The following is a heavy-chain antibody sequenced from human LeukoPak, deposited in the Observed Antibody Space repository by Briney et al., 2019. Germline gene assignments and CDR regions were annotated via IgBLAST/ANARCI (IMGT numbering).Heavy chain of an antibody. CDR1: GYTFTNYA. V-gene: IGHV1-3*01. Sequence: ASVKVSCKASGYTFTNYAMHWVRPAPGQRFEWVGWINAANGNTKYSEKFQGRVTITRDTSANTAYMELSSLRSEDTAVYYCARDLGYCSGGSCTEFIYWGQGTLVTVSS. CDR2: INAANGNT. D-gene: IGHD2-15*01. CDR3: ARDLGYCSGGSCTEFIY. J-gene: IGHJ4*02.